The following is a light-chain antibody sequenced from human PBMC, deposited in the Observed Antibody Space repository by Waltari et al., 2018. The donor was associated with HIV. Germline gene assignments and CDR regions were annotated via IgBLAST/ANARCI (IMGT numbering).Light chain of an antibody. J-gene: IGLJ2*01. CDR2: EVT. Sequence: QSALTQPASVSGSPGQSITISCTGTSNDVGHYDYVSWYRQHPGKAPKLIISEVTNRPSGVSNRFSGSKSVNTASLTISALQAEDEADYYCSSYTTRSTVIFGGGTKLTVL. V-gene: IGLV2-14*01. CDR1: SNDVGHYDY. CDR3: SSYTTRSTVI.